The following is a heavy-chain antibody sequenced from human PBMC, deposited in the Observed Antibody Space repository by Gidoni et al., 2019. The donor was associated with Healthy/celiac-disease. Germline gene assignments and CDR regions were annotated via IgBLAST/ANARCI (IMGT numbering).Heavy chain of an antibody. D-gene: IGHD6-13*01. CDR1: GFTFSSYW. J-gene: IGHJ4*02. Sequence: EVQLVESGGGLVQPGGSLRLSCAASGFTFSSYWMSWVRQAPGKELEWVANIKQDGSEKYYVDSVKGRFTISRDNAKNSLYLQMNSLRAEDTAVYYCAREDSSSATVPWYHDYWGQGTLVTVSS. CDR2: IKQDGSEK. CDR3: AREDSSSATVPWYHDY. V-gene: IGHV3-7*01.